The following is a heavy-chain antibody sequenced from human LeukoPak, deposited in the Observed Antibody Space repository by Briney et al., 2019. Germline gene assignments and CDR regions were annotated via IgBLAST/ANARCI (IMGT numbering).Heavy chain of an antibody. Sequence: GGSLRLSCAASGFTFSSYEMNWVRQAPGKGLEWVSYISSSGSTIYYADSAKGRFTISIDNAKNSLYLQMNSLRAEDTAVYYCARHSSGWYPYDYWGQGTLVTVSS. CDR2: ISSSGSTI. CDR3: ARHSSGWYPYDY. V-gene: IGHV3-48*03. D-gene: IGHD6-19*01. CDR1: GFTFSSYE. J-gene: IGHJ4*02.